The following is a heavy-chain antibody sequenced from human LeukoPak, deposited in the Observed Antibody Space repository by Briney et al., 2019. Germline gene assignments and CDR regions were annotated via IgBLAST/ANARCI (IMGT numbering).Heavy chain of an antibody. CDR1: GYTFTSYG. Sequence: ASVKVSCKASGYTFTSYGISWVRQAPGQGLEWMGWISAYNGNTNYAQKLQGRVTMTRDMSTSTVYMELSSLRSEDTAVYYCARDLRDYYDSSGYLAYWGQGTLVTVSS. V-gene: IGHV1-18*01. J-gene: IGHJ4*02. D-gene: IGHD3-22*01. CDR2: ISAYNGNT. CDR3: ARDLRDYYDSSGYLAY.